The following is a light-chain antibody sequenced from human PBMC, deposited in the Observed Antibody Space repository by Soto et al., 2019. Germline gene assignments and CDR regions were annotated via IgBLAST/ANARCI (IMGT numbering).Light chain of an antibody. CDR1: QSISRS. CDR3: QQCYMGWT. J-gene: IGKJ1*01. V-gene: IGKV1-5*01. CDR2: DAS. Sequence: DIQMTQSPSTLCASMGDGVTITCRASQSISRSLAWYQHQPGKAPKLLIYDASSLESGVPSRFSGIGSGTEFTLSISSLQPEDFGTYYCQQCYMGWTFGQGTKVDI.